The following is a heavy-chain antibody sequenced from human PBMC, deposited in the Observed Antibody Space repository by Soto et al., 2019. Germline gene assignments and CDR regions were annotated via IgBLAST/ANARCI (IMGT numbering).Heavy chain of an antibody. Sequence: ASVKVSCKASGYTFTSHAMHWVRQAPGQRLEWMGWINSANGNTNYAQKFQGRATITADTSTSTAYMELSSLRSEDTAVYYCARAVYCSSTSCYRAYYYYYGMDVWGQGTTVTVSS. J-gene: IGHJ6*02. D-gene: IGHD2-2*01. CDR3: ARAVYCSSTSCYRAYYYYYGMDV. CDR2: INSANGNT. V-gene: IGHV1-3*01. CDR1: GYTFTSHA.